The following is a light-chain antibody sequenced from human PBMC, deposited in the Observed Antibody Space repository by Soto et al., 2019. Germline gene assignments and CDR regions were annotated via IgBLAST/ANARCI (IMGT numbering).Light chain of an antibody. CDR3: QQYENLPT. CDR2: ATS. Sequence: DIQMTQSPSSLSASLGGRVTITCRASQSISTYLNWYQQKPGKAPKLLIYATSSLQSGVPSRFSGSGSETDFTLTISSLQPEDIATYYCQQYENLPTFGQGTRLEIK. V-gene: IGKV1-39*01. J-gene: IGKJ5*01. CDR1: QSISTY.